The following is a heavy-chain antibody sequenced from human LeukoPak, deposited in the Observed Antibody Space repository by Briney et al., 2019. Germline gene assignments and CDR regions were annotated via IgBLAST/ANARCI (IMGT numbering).Heavy chain of an antibody. V-gene: IGHV3-7*01. CDR1: GFNFTAFW. D-gene: IGHD5-12*01. J-gene: IGHJ4*02. CDR2: INRDGSVK. Sequence: GGSLRLSCAASGFNFTAFWMSWVRQTPEKGLEFVANINRDGSVKNYVDSVKGRFTISRDNAKKSLFLELNSLGADDTAVFFCARDHGYSAFDLWGQGSLVTVSS. CDR3: ARDHGYSAFDL.